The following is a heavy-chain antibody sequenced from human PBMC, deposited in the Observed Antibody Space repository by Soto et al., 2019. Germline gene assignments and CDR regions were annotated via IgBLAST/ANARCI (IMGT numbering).Heavy chain of an antibody. V-gene: IGHV1-46*01. D-gene: IGHD1-26*01. CDR3: ARAYKGGSY. CDR1: GYSFTTCY. Sequence: QVQLVQSGAEVKKPGASVKVSCKASGYSFTTCYMHWVRQAPGQGLEWMGIINPSGGTTNYAQKFPDRVTMTRDTSTSTVYMELSSLRSEDTAVYYRARAYKGGSYWGQGNLVTVSS. J-gene: IGHJ4*02. CDR2: INPSGGTT.